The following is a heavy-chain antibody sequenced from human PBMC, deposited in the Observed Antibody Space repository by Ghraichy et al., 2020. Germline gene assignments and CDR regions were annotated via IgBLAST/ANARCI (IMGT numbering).Heavy chain of an antibody. V-gene: IGHV3-48*02. J-gene: IGHJ4*02. D-gene: IGHD3-16*01. CDR3: VRGDYDYVWGSYNFDY. Sequence: GSLRLSCAASGFTFSSFSMTWVRQAPGKGLEWISYISSSSSTVYYADSVKGRFIISRDNAKNSLYLQMDSVRDEDTAVYYCVRGDYDYVWGSYNFDYWGQGTLVTVSS. CDR2: ISSSSSTV. CDR1: GFTFSSFS.